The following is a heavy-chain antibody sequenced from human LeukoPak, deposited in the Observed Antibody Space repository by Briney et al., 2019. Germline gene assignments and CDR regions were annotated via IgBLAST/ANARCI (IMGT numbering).Heavy chain of an antibody. CDR2: KSNFDGDS. J-gene: IGHJ3*01. V-gene: IGHV1-18*01. CDR3: VRARGCSNCVLTDGFDS. D-gene: IGHD6-13*01. CDR1: GRLFTSYG. Sequence: GASVTVSCKASGRLFTSYGIAWVRQAPGKGLEWLGWKSNFDGDSKVAENLQGRVTLTSDSSTTTAYMELTSLKVDDTAVYYCVRARGCSNCVLTDGFDSWGQGTKVTVSS.